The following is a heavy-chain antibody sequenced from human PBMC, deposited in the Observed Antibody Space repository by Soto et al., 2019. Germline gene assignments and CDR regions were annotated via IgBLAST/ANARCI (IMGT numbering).Heavy chain of an antibody. Sequence: QVQLQESGPGLVKPSETLSLTCTVSGGSISSYFWSWIRQPPGKGLEWIGYIYDSGNTNYNPSLNCRVPKSVHTSETQFSLRLTSVTATDTAVYYCARQGYAGYISSWFDSWGQGTWSPSPQ. CDR3: ARQGYAGYISSWFDS. V-gene: IGHV4-59*08. CDR1: GGSISSYF. D-gene: IGHD6-13*01. CDR2: IYDSGNT. J-gene: IGHJ5*01.